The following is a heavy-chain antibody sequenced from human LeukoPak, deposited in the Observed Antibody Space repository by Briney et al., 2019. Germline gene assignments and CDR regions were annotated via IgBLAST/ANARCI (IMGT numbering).Heavy chain of an antibody. CDR1: GYTFTGYY. Sequence: ASVKVSCKASGYTFTGYYMHWVRQAPGQGLEWMGWISAYNGNTNYAQKLQGRVTMTTDTSTSTAYMELRSLRSDDTAVYYCARDPYYYGSGSYWFDPWGQGTLVTVSS. J-gene: IGHJ5*02. CDR3: ARDPYYYGSGSYWFDP. CDR2: ISAYNGNT. V-gene: IGHV1-18*04. D-gene: IGHD3-10*01.